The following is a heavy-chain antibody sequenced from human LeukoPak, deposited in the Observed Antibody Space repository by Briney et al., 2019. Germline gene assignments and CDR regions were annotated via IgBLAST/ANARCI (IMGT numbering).Heavy chain of an antibody. CDR2: IIPNFGTA. Sequence: SVKVSCKASGGTFSSYAISWVRQAPGQGLEWMGGIIPNFGTANYAQKFQGRVTITTDKSTSTAYMQPSSLRSDDTAVYYCARLHYDRRNPDFDYWGQGTLVTVSS. CDR1: GGTFSSYA. CDR3: ARLHYDRRNPDFDY. D-gene: IGHD3-22*01. V-gene: IGHV1-69*05. J-gene: IGHJ4*02.